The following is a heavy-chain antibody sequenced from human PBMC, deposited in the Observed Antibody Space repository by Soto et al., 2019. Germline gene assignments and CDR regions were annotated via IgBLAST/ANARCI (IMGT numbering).Heavy chain of an antibody. V-gene: IGHV4-39*01. CDR3: ATLVRRFGELLDFDY. Sequence: SETLSLTCTVSGGSISSSSYYWGWIRQPPGKGLEWIGSIYYSGSTYYNPSLKSRVTISVDTSKNQFSLKLSSVTAADTAVYYCATLVRRFGELLDFDYWGQGTLVTVSS. CDR2: IYYSGST. CDR1: GGSISSSSYY. D-gene: IGHD3-10*01. J-gene: IGHJ4*02.